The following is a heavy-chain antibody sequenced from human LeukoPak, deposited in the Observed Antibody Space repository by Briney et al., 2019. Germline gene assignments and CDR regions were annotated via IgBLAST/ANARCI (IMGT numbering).Heavy chain of an antibody. CDR2: INEDGTIT. Sequence: GGSLRLSCEVSGFTFSSYWMHWVRQAPGKGLEWVSRINEDGTITNYADSVKGRFTISRDNAKNMLHLQMNSLRADDTAVYYCSRSTFGEYDYWGQGTLVSVSS. CDR1: GFTFSSYW. D-gene: IGHD3-10*01. V-gene: IGHV3-74*01. CDR3: SRSTFGEYDY. J-gene: IGHJ4*02.